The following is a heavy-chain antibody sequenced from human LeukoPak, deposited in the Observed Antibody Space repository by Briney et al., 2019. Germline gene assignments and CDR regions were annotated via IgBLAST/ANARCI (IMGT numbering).Heavy chain of an antibody. Sequence: SETLSLTCAVSGYSISSGYYWGWIRQPPGKGLEWIGSIYHSGSTYYNPSLKSRVTISVDTSKNPFSLKLSSVTAADTAVYYCARRDTNYGDYVGYFDYWGQGTLVTVSS. D-gene: IGHD4-17*01. CDR1: GYSISSGYY. J-gene: IGHJ4*02. CDR2: IYHSGST. CDR3: ARRDTNYGDYVGYFDY. V-gene: IGHV4-38-2*01.